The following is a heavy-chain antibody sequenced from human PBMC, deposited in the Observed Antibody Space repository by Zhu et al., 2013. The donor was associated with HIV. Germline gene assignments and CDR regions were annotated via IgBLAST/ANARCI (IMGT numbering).Heavy chain of an antibody. V-gene: IGHV1-8*02. CDR3: ARADLSSGGSCYPY. D-gene: IGHD2-15*01. CDR2: MNPNSGNT. J-gene: IGHJ4*02. Sequence: QVQLVQSGAEAKKPGASVKVSCKTYGYTFTNYYIHWVRQATGQGLEWMGWMNPNSGNTGYAQKFQGRVTMTRNTSISPAYMELSSLRSEDTAVYYCARADLSSGGSCYPYWGQGTLVTVSS. CDR1: GYTFTNYY.